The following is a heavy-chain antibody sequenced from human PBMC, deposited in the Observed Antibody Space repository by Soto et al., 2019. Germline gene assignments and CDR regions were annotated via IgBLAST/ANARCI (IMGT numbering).Heavy chain of an antibody. CDR3: ERDHIRGVVKDDYCYGIDV. J-gene: IGHJ6*02. CDR2: IIPTFGTA. CDR1: GGTFSSYA. Sequence: QVQLVQSGAEVKKPGSSVKVSCKVSGGTFSSYAISWVRQAPGQGLEWLGGIIPTFGTANYAQKFQGRVTITADKSTTTAYMELSSLGSEHTAVYYCERDHIRGVVKDDYCYGIDVLGQGTTLTVSS. V-gene: IGHV1-69*06. D-gene: IGHD2-15*01.